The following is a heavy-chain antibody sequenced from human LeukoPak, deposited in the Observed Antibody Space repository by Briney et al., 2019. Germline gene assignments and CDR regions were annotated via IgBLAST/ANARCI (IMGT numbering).Heavy chain of an antibody. CDR2: IYYSGST. Sequence: SETLSLTCTVSGGSISSSSYYWGWIRQPPGKGLEWIGSIYYSGSTYYNPSLKSRVSISVDMSKNQFSLRLSSVTAADTAVYYCARGASSGYSGWGQGTLVTVSS. CDR1: GGSISSSSYY. J-gene: IGHJ4*02. CDR3: ARGASSGYSG. D-gene: IGHD3-22*01. V-gene: IGHV4-39*07.